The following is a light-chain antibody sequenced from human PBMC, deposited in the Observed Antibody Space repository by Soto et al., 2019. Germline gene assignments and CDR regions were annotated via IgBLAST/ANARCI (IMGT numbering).Light chain of an antibody. CDR2: GAS. CDR1: QSVSSSY. J-gene: IGKJ2*01. V-gene: IGKV3-20*01. CDR3: QQYGSSPHT. Sequence: EIVLTQSPGPLSLSPGERATLSCRASQSVSSSYLAWYQHKPGQAPRLLIYGASSRATGIPDRFSGSGSGTDFTLTISRLEPEDFAVDYCQQYGSSPHTFGQGTKLEIK.